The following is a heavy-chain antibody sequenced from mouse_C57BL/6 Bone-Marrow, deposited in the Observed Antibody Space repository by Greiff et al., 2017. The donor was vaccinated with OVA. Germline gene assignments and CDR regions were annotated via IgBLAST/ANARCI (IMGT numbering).Heavy chain of an antibody. V-gene: IGHV1-64*01. J-gene: IGHJ4*01. D-gene: IGHD2-5*01. CDR1: GYTFTSYW. Sequence: VKLMESGAELVKPGASVKLSCKASGYTFTSYWMHWVKQRPGQGLEWIGMIHPNSGSTNYNEKFKSKATLTVDKSSSTAYMQLSSLTSEDSAVYYCARGYSNYVDYAMDYWGQGTSVTVSS. CDR3: ARGYSNYVDYAMDY. CDR2: IHPNSGST.